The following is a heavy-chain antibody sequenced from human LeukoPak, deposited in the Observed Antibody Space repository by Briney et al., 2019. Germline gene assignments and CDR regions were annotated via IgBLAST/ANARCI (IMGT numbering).Heavy chain of an antibody. Sequence: GGSLRLSCAASGFTFSSYWMSWVRQAPGKGLEWVANIKQDGSEKYYVDSVKGRFTISRDNAKYSLYLQMNSLRAEDTAVYYCARNFSSGYYPTYYYYYMDVWGKGTTVTVSS. D-gene: IGHD3-22*01. CDR3: ARNFSSGYYPTYYYYYMDV. CDR2: IKQDGSEK. CDR1: GFTFSSYW. J-gene: IGHJ6*03. V-gene: IGHV3-7*01.